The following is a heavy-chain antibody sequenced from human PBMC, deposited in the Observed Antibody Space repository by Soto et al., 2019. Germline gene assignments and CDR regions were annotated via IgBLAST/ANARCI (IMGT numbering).Heavy chain of an antibody. CDR3: AKDPGIAVAGTSDY. J-gene: IGHJ4*02. Sequence: GGSLRLSCAASGFTFSSYAMSWVRQAPGKGLEWVSAISGSGGRTYYADSVKGRFTISRDNSKNTLYLQMNSLRAEDTAVYYCAKDPGIAVAGTSDYWGQGTLVTVSS. CDR1: GFTFSSYA. CDR2: ISGSGGRT. D-gene: IGHD6-19*01. V-gene: IGHV3-23*01.